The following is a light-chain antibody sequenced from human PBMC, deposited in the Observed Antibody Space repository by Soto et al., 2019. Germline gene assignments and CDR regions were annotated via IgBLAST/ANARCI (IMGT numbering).Light chain of an antibody. CDR3: QQYNIFPYT. CDR1: QSVSTW. V-gene: IGKV1-5*03. Sequence: DIQMTQSPSTLSASVGDRVTITCRASQSVSTWLAWYQQKPGKSPKLLIYKTSTLDSGVPSRFSASVSGTEFTLTVSSLQPDDFAAYYCQQYNIFPYTFGQGTKLEIK. CDR2: KTS. J-gene: IGKJ2*01.